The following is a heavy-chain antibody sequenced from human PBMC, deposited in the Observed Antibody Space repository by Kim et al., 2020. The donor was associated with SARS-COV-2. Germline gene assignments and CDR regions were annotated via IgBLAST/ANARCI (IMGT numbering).Heavy chain of an antibody. CDR2: IWYDGSNK. D-gene: IGHD3-22*01. V-gene: IGHV3-33*01. CDR3: ARGGYYDSSGPAE. J-gene: IGHJ4*02. Sequence: GGSLRLSCAASGFTFSSYGMHWVRQAPGKGLEWVAVIWYDGSNKYYADSVKGRFTISRDNSKNTLYLQMNSLRAEDTAVYYCARGGYYDSSGPAEWGQGTLVTVSS. CDR1: GFTFSSYG.